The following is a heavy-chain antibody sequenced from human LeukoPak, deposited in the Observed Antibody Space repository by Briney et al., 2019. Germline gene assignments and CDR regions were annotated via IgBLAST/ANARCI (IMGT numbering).Heavy chain of an antibody. Sequence: GRSLRLSCAASGVTFSSYGMHWVRQAPGKGLEWVAVISYDGSNKYYADSVKGRFTISRDNSKNTLYLQMNSLRAEDTAVYYCARGCSSTSCYSAYDYWGQGTLVTVSS. CDR1: GVTFSSYG. CDR3: ARGCSSTSCYSAYDY. CDR2: ISYDGSNK. D-gene: IGHD2-2*01. V-gene: IGHV3-30*19. J-gene: IGHJ4*02.